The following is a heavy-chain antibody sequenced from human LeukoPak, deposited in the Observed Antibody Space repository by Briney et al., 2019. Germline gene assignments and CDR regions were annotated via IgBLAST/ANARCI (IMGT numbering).Heavy chain of an antibody. J-gene: IGHJ5*02. CDR1: GFTFSSYA. CDR3: AKGGYCSSTSCYHSWFDP. CDR2: ISGSGGST. Sequence: GGSLRLSCAASGFTFSSYAMSWVRQAPGKGPEWVSAISGSGGSTYYADSVKGRFTISRDNSKNTLYLQMNSLRAEDTAVYYCAKGGYCSSTSCYHSWFDPWGQGTLVTVSS. D-gene: IGHD2-2*01. V-gene: IGHV3-23*01.